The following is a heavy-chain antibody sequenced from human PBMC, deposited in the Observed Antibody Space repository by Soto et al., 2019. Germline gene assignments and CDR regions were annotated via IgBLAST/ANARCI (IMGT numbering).Heavy chain of an antibody. CDR2: ISGSGGST. Sequence: GGSLRLCCASSGFTFGSYAMSGVRHAPGKGLEWVSAISGSGGSTYYADSVKGRFTISRDNSKNTLYLQMNSLRAEDTAVYYCAKDQNYAVPVTMDIWGQGTMVTVSS. V-gene: IGHV3-23*01. D-gene: IGHD3-10*01. CDR1: GFTFGSYA. J-gene: IGHJ3*02. CDR3: AKDQNYAVPVTMDI.